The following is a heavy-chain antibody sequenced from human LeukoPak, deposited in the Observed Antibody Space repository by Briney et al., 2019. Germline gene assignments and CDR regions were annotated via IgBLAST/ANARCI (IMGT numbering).Heavy chain of an antibody. D-gene: IGHD3-22*01. Sequence: AETLSLTCAVYGGSFSGYYWGWIRQPPGKGLEWIGSIYYSGSTYYNPSLKSRVTISVDTSKNQFSLKLSSVTAADTAVYYCAIQHYYDSSGYNNYFDYWGQGTLVTVSS. V-gene: IGHV4-39*01. J-gene: IGHJ4*02. CDR2: IYYSGST. CDR1: GGSFSGYY. CDR3: AIQHYYDSSGYNNYFDY.